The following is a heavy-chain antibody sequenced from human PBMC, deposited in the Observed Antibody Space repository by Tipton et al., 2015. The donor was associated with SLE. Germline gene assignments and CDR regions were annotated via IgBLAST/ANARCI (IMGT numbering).Heavy chain of an antibody. CDR3: ARLTAITIFNNWFDP. CDR2: LYAGGST. V-gene: IGHV4-39*02. J-gene: IGHJ5*02. Sequence: TLSLTCLVSVGTFNDYDWAWVRQPPGQGLEWVGSLYAGGSTYFHPSLKSRASISADASKNPFSLKLNSVTAADTAVYYCARLTAITIFNNWFDPWGQGTLVTVSS. CDR1: VGTFNDYD. D-gene: IGHD3-9*01.